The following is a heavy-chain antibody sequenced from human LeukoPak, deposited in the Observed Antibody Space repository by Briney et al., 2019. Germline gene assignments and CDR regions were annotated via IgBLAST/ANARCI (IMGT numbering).Heavy chain of an antibody. CDR2: MNPNSGNT. D-gene: IGHD3-10*01. J-gene: IGHJ4*02. CDR1: GYTFTSHD. CDR3: ARGDYYGSGSQEELDY. V-gene: IGHV1-8*02. Sequence: GASVKVSCKASGYTFTSHDINWVRQATGQGLEWMGWMNPNSGNTGYAQKFQGRVTMTRNTSISTAYMELSSLRSEDTAVYYCARGDYYGSGSQEELDYWGQGTLVTVSS.